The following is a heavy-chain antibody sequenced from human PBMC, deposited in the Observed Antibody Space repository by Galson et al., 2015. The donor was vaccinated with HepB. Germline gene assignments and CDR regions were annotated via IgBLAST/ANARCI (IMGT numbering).Heavy chain of an antibody. V-gene: IGHV3-43*01. CDR2: ISWDGGST. Sequence: SLRLSCAASGFTFDDYTMHWVRQAPGKGLEWVSLISWDGGSTYYADSVKGRFTISRDNSKNSLYLQMNSLRTEDTALYYCAKGGAGLQFSHSFDYWGQGTLVTVSS. D-gene: IGHD5-24*01. CDR1: GFTFDDYT. CDR3: AKGGAGLQFSHSFDY. J-gene: IGHJ4*02.